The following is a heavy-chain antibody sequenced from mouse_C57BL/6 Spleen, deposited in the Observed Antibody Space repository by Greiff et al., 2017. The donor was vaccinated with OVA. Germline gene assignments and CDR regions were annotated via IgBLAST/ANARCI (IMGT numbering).Heavy chain of an antibody. V-gene: IGHV3-6*01. CDR1: GYSITSGYY. CDR3: ARKGWEGFAY. Sequence: EVQLVESGPGLVKPSQSLSLTCSVPGYSITSGYYWNWIRQFPGNKLEWMGYISYDGSNNYNPSLKNRISITRDTSKNQFFLKLNSVTTEDTATYYCARKGWEGFAYWGQGTLVTVSA. CDR2: ISYDGSN. J-gene: IGHJ3*01. D-gene: IGHD1-1*02.